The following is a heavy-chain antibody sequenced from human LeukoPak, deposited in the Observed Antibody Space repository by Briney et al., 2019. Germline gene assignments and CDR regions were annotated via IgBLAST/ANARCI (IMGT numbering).Heavy chain of an antibody. CDR2: INPNSGGT. V-gene: IGHV1-2*02. J-gene: IGHJ4*02. D-gene: IGHD3-22*01. CDR1: GYTFTGYY. CDR3: ASNHYDSSGYYVWGYDY. Sequence: ASVKVSCKASGYTFTGYYMHWVRQAPGQGLEWMGWINPNSGGTNYAQKFQGRVTMTRDTSISTAYMELSRLRSDDTAVYYCASNHYDSSGYYVWGYDYWGQGTLVTVSS.